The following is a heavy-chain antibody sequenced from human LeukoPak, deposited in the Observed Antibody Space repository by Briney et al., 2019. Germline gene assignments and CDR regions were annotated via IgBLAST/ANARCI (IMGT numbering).Heavy chain of an antibody. Sequence: QPGGSLRLSCAASGFTFDDYAMHWVRQALGKGLEWVSLISWDGGSTYYADSVKGRFTISRDNSKNSLYLQMNSLRAEDTALYYCAKDMGVATVTTFDYWGQGTLVTVSS. D-gene: IGHD4-17*01. CDR2: ISWDGGST. V-gene: IGHV3-43D*04. CDR3: AKDMGVATVTTFDY. CDR1: GFTFDDYA. J-gene: IGHJ4*02.